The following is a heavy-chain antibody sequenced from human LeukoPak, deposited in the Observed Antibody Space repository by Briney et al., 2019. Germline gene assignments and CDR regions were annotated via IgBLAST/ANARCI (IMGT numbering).Heavy chain of an antibody. Sequence: ASVKVSCKASGGTFSSYAISWVRQAPGQGLEWMGGIIPIFGTANYAQKFQGRVTITADESTSTAYMELSSLRSEDTAVYYCATKHLHYYDSSGYFDYWGQGTLVTVSS. V-gene: IGHV1-69*13. J-gene: IGHJ4*02. CDR3: ATKHLHYYDSSGYFDY. CDR1: GGTFSSYA. CDR2: IIPIFGTA. D-gene: IGHD3-22*01.